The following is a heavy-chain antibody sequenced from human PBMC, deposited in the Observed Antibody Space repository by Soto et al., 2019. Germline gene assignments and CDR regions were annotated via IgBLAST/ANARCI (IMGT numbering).Heavy chain of an antibody. CDR3: ARESEDLTSNLEY. J-gene: IGHJ4*02. Sequence: GGSLRLSCVASGFSFKSFEMNCVRQAPGMGLEWVSYIGNLGQTLYYADSVNGRFTVSRDNAKNSLYLEMNSLRAEDTAVYYCARESEDLTSNLEYWGQGTMVTVSS. CDR2: IGNLGQTL. V-gene: IGHV3-48*03. CDR1: GFSFKSFE.